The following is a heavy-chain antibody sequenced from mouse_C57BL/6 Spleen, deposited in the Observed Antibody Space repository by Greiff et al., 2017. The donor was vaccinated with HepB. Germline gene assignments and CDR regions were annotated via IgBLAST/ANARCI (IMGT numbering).Heavy chain of an antibody. J-gene: IGHJ2*01. CDR3: TRGGTTVVAKSPYYFDY. D-gene: IGHD1-1*01. CDR1: GFTFSSYA. CDR2: ISSGGDYI. Sequence: EVKLQESGEGLVKPGGSLKLSCAASGFTFSSYAMSWVRQTPEKRLEWVAYISSGGDYIYYADTVKGRFTISRDNARNTLYLQMSSLKSEDTAMYYCTRGGTTVVAKSPYYFDYWGQGTTLTVSS. V-gene: IGHV5-9-1*02.